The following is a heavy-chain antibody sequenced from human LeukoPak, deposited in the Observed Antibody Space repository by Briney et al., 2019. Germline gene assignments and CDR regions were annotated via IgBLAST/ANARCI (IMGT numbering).Heavy chain of an antibody. CDR3: AGARLALHDAFDI. Sequence: PSETLSLTCIVSGGSISSHYWSWIRQPPGKGLEWIGYIYSSGSTNYNPSLKSRVTISVDTSKNQFSLKRSSVTAADTSVYYCAGARLALHDAFDIWGQGTVVTVSS. CDR1: GGSISSHY. J-gene: IGHJ3*02. D-gene: IGHD2-21*01. V-gene: IGHV4-59*11. CDR2: IYSSGST.